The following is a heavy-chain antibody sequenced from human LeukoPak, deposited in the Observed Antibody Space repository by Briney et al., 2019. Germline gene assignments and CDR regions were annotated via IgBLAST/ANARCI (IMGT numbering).Heavy chain of an antibody. V-gene: IGHV3-11*01. CDR1: GFTFSSYA. CDR2: ISSSGSTI. D-gene: IGHD5-12*01. Sequence: GGSLRLSCAASGFTFSSYAMSWIRQAPGKGLEWVSYISSSGSTIYYADSVKGRFTISRDNAKNSLYLQMNSLRAEDTAVYYCARAPTVATILGFDYWGQGTLVTVSS. J-gene: IGHJ4*02. CDR3: ARAPTVATILGFDY.